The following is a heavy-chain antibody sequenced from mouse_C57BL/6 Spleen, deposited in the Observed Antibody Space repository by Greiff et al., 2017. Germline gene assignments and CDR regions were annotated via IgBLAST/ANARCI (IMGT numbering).Heavy chain of an antibody. CDR3: ASSDYGSSLYFDV. Sequence: QVQLQQPGAELVRPGTSVKLSCKASGYTFTSYWMHWVKQRPGQGLEWIGVIDPSDSYTNYNQKFKGKATLTVDTSSSTAYVQLSSLTSEDSAVYYCASSDYGSSLYFDVWGTGTTVTVSS. J-gene: IGHJ1*03. CDR2: IDPSDSYT. CDR1: GYTFTSYW. D-gene: IGHD1-1*01. V-gene: IGHV1-59*01.